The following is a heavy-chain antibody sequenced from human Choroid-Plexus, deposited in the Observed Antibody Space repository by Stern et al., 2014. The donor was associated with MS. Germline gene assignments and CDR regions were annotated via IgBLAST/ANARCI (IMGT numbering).Heavy chain of an antibody. Sequence: VHLVESGGGVVQPGRPLRLSCVASGFTFGSCAMHWVRQAPGKGLEWVAGVSYDGSNKDYEDSVKGRFTISRDNSQNTLYMQMSSLRPEDTAVYYCAKDRHYLTYFFDHWGQGSLVTVSS. J-gene: IGHJ5*02. CDR1: GFTFGSCA. V-gene: IGHV3-30*18. D-gene: IGHD2/OR15-2a*01. CDR2: VSYDGSNK. CDR3: AKDRHYLTYFFDH.